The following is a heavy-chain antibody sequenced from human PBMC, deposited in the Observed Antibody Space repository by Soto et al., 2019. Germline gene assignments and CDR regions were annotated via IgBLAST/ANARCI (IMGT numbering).Heavy chain of an antibody. Sequence: QLQLQESGPRLVKPSETLSLTCSVSGVSISSSSYSWGWIRQPPGKGLEGIGTIYYSGSTHYNPALEGRVAISADTPHHQLPLRLSSVTAADTAVYYCGRQPGHCGSTTCFGYYSVDVWGQGTTVTVS. CDR3: GRQPGHCGSTTCFGYYSVDV. D-gene: IGHD2-2*01. V-gene: IGHV4-39*01. CDR2: IYYSGST. CDR1: GVSISSSSYS. J-gene: IGHJ6*02.